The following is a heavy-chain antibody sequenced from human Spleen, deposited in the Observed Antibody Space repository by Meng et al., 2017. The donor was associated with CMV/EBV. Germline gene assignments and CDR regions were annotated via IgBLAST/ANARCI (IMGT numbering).Heavy chain of an antibody. Sequence: SGGSVSCGSCYWSWIRQPPGKGLEWIGYIYYSGSTNYNPSLKSRVTISVDTSKNQFSLKLSSVTAADTAVYYCARVLIVGTTTNFDYWGQGTLVTVSS. D-gene: IGHD1-26*01. V-gene: IGHV4-61*01. CDR1: GGSVSCGSCY. J-gene: IGHJ4*02. CDR3: ARVLIVGTTTNFDY. CDR2: IYYSGST.